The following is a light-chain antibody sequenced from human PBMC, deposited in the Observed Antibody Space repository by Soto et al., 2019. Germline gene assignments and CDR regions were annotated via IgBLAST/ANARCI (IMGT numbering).Light chain of an antibody. V-gene: IGKV1-5*03. CDR3: QHYYTYPYT. Sequence: DIQMTQSPSTLSASVGDTVTITCWTSQYISNWLAWYQQKPGKAPNLLIYKASILESEVPSRFSGSGSGTEFTLTISSLQPGDFATYYCQHYYTYPYTFGQGTKLEIK. J-gene: IGKJ2*01. CDR2: KAS. CDR1: QYISNW.